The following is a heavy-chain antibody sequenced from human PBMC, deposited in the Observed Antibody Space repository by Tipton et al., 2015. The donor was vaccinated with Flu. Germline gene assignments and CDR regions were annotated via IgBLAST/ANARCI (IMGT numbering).Heavy chain of an antibody. CDR3: ARLSYYDVDLKNFYFED. V-gene: IGHV4-39*01. D-gene: IGHD3-10*02. CDR1: GGSISNNYY. CDR2: VSYSGSM. J-gene: IGHJ4*02. Sequence: TLSLTCTVSGGSISNNYYWNWIRQPPGKGLEWIGSVSYSGSMYYNPSLKSRVTISVDTSKNQFSLKLNSVTAADTAVYYCARLSYYDVDLKNFYFEDWGQGTLVTVSS.